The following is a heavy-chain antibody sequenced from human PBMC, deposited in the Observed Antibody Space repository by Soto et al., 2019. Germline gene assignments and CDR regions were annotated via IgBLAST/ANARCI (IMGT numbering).Heavy chain of an antibody. D-gene: IGHD2-21*02. CDR2: IIPILGIA. V-gene: IGHV1-69*08. J-gene: IGHJ6*02. CDR1: GGTFSSYT. Sequence: QVQPVQSGAEVKKPGSSVKVSCKASGGTFSSYTISWVRQAPGQGLEWMGRIIPILGIANYAQKFQGRVTITADKSTSTAYMELSSLRSEDTAVYYCARDKVVVTASRSYYGMDVWGQGTTVTVSS. CDR3: ARDKVVVTASRSYYGMDV.